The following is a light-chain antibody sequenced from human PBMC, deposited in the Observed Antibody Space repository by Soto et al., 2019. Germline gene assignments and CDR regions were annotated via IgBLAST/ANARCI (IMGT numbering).Light chain of an antibody. CDR2: EVS. V-gene: IGLV2-14*01. Sequence: QSALTQPASVSGSPGHSITISCTGTSSDVGGYNYFSWYRQHPGNAPKLMIYEVSNRPSGVSNRFSGSKSGNTASLTISGRQAEDESDYDGSSYTSSSSDYVFGNGSKLTVL. J-gene: IGLJ1*01. CDR3: SSYTSSSSDYV. CDR1: SSDVGGYNY.